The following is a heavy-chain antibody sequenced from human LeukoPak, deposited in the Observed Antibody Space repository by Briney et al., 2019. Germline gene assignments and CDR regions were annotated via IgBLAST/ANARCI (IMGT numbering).Heavy chain of an antibody. Sequence: GGSLRLSCAGSGFTFGGYGMHWVRQPPGKGLEWVSSINWNGGGTDYADSVKGRFTISRDNAKNSLYLQLSSLRPEDTALYYCAKHMRATNTYSFFGLDVWGQGTTVTVSS. CDR3: AKHMRATNTYSFFGLDV. CDR1: GFTFGGYG. J-gene: IGHJ6*02. CDR2: INWNGGGT. V-gene: IGHV3-9*01. D-gene: IGHD1-26*01.